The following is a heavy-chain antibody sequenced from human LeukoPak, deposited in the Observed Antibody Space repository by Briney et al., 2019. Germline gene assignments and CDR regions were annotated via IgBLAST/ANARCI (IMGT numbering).Heavy chain of an antibody. Sequence: GESLKISCKGSGYTFTTYWIGWVRQMPGKGLEWMGIIYPGDSHTRYSPSFQGQVTISADKSISTAYLQWSSLKASDTAMYYCARSYDFWSGYFDYWGQGTLVTVSS. D-gene: IGHD3-3*01. CDR2: IYPGDSHT. J-gene: IGHJ4*02. CDR3: ARSYDFWSGYFDY. CDR1: GYTFTTYW. V-gene: IGHV5-51*01.